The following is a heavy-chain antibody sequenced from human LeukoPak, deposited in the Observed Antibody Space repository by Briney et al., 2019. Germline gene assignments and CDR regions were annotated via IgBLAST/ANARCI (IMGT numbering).Heavy chain of an antibody. Sequence: PSETLSLTCAVYGGSFSGYYWSWIRQPPGKGLEWIGSIYYSGSTYYNPSLKSRVTISVDTSKNQFSLKLSSVTAADTAVYYCASRDAHYYDSSGYYSDWGQGTLVTVSS. CDR1: GGSFSGYY. J-gene: IGHJ4*02. D-gene: IGHD3-22*01. CDR2: IYYSGST. CDR3: ASRDAHYYDSSGYYSD. V-gene: IGHV4-34*01.